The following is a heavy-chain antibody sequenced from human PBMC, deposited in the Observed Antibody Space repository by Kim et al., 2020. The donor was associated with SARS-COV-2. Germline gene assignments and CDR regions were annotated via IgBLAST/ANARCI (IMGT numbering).Heavy chain of an antibody. CDR3: GSWGHSGHDPGVY. Sequence: SETLSLTCTVSGASISSYYSSWIRQPPGNGLEWIGYISYRGSTNYNPSLKIRVPISLDTSKNQFSLKVNSVTAADTAVYFCGSWGHSGHDPGVYWGQGS. CDR1: GASISSYY. CDR2: ISYRGST. V-gene: IGHV4-59*01. J-gene: IGHJ4*02. D-gene: IGHD5-12*01.